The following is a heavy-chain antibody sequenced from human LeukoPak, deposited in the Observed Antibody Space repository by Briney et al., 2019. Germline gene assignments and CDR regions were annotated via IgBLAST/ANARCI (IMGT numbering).Heavy chain of an antibody. CDR2: IIPIFGTA. D-gene: IGHD3-9*01. V-gene: IGHV1-69*13. J-gene: IGHJ4*02. CDR3: AREDRVILTGYGYYFDY. Sequence: SVTVSCKASGGTFSSYAISWVRQAPGQGLEWMGGIIPIFGTANYAQKFQGRVTITADESTSTAYMELSSLRSEDTAVYYCAREDRVILTGYGYYFDYWGQGTLVTVSS. CDR1: GGTFSSYA.